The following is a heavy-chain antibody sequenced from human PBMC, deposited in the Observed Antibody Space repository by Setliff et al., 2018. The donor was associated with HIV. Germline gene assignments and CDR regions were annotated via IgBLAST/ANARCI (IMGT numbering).Heavy chain of an antibody. CDR3: ASKYCSSTSCYAWDYYYYGMDV. J-gene: IGHJ6*02. CDR2: ISGSGGFDTP. D-gene: IGHD2-2*01. Sequence: PGGSLRLSCVTSGFNFSPSIMTWVRQAPGKGLEWVSTISGSGGFDTPSYAYSAKGRFTISRDNAKNSLYLQMNSLRAEDTAVYYCASKYCSSTSCYAWDYYYYGMDVWGQGTTVTVSS. CDR1: GFNFSPSI. V-gene: IGHV3-21*04.